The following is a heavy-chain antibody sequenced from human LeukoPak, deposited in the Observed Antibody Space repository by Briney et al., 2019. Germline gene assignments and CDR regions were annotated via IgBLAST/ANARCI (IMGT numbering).Heavy chain of an antibody. Sequence: GGSLRLSCAASGFTFSDYYMSWIRQAPGKGLEWVSAISGSSGSTYYADSVKGRFTLSRDNSKNTLYLQMNSLRAEDTAVYYCARRSYYDLDYFDYWGQGTLVTVSS. CDR2: ISGSSGST. CDR1: GFTFSDYY. D-gene: IGHD1-26*01. J-gene: IGHJ4*02. CDR3: ARRSYYDLDYFDY. V-gene: IGHV3-23*01.